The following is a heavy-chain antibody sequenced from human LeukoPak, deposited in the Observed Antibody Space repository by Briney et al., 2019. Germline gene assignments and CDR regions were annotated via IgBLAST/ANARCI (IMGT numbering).Heavy chain of an antibody. CDR3: ARSVGEWLSSYYFDY. J-gene: IGHJ4*02. CDR2: INTNSNGGVT. V-gene: IGHV3-64*01. Sequence: GGSLRLSCAASGFTFSSYTMHWVRQAPGKGLEYVSGINTNSNGGVTYYTNSVKGRFTIFRDNSKNTLYLQMGSLSAEDMAVYYCARSVGEWLSSYYFDYWGQGTLVTVSS. D-gene: IGHD3-3*01. CDR1: GFTFSSYT.